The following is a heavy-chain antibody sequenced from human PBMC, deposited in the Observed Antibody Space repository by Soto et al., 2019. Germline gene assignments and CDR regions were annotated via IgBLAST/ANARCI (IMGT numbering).Heavy chain of an antibody. V-gene: IGHV3-30-3*01. D-gene: IGHD3-10*01. Sequence: GGSLRLSCAASGFTFSSYAMHWVRQAPGKGLEWVAVISYDGSNKYYADSVKGRFTISRDNSKNTLYLQMNSLRAEDTAVYYCARAPGEFFGASFLSFDYWGQGTLVTASS. CDR1: GFTFSSYA. CDR2: ISYDGSNK. CDR3: ARAPGEFFGASFLSFDY. J-gene: IGHJ4*02.